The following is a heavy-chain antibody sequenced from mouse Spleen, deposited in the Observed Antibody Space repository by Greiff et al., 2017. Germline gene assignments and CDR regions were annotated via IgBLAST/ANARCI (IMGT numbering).Heavy chain of an antibody. D-gene: IGHD2-4*01. CDR3: ARLMIHYYAMDY. V-gene: IGHV5-9-3*01. J-gene: IGHJ4*01. Sequence: EVQLVESGGGLVKPGGSLKLSCAASGFTFSSYAMSWVRQTPEKRLEWDATISSGGSYTYYPDSVKGRFPISRDNAKNTLYLQMSSLRSEDTAMYYCARLMIHYYAMDYWGQGTSVTVSS. CDR1: GFTFSSYA. CDR2: ISSGGSYT.